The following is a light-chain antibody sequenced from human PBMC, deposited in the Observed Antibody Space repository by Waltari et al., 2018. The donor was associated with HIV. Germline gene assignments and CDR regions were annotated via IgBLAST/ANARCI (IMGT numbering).Light chain of an antibody. CDR3: QSYDSSLSAWV. Sequence: QPVLTQPPSVSGAPGLGVTVSCTGSGSNIGAGYDVHWYQQLPGTAPKLLIYGNINRPSVGPDRFSASKSGTSASLAITGLQPEDEADYYCQSYDSSLSAWVFGGGTKLTVL. CDR1: GSNIGAGYD. J-gene: IGLJ3*02. V-gene: IGLV1-40*01. CDR2: GNI.